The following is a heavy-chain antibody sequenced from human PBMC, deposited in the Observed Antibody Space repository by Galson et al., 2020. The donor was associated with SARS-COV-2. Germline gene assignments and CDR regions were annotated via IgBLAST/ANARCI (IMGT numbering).Heavy chain of an antibody. CDR2: IYRSGST. D-gene: IGHD3-9*01. Sequence: ASETLSLTCAFSGGSINTNSWWSWVRQPPGKGLEWIGEIYRSGSTNYNPSLKSRVSISVDKSKNEFSLKLRSVTAADTAVYYCARAPVTIIGYDGTLTDHYAFYYWGQGTLVTVSS. J-gene: IGHJ4*02. CDR1: GGSINTNSW. V-gene: IGHV4-4*02. CDR3: ARAPVTIIGYDGTLTDHYAFYY.